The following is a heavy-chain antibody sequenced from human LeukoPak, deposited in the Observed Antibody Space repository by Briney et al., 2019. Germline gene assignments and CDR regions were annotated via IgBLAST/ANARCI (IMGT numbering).Heavy chain of an antibody. CDR1: GGTFSSYA. CDR3: ARRLQIVWYGLDV. Sequence: GASVKVSCKASGGTFSSYAISWVRQAPGQGLEWMGWVNPNSGGTIYEEKFQGRVNMTRDTSISTAYMELTGLRSDDTAVYYCARRLQIVWYGLDVWGQGTSVTVSS. CDR2: VNPNSGGT. V-gene: IGHV1-2*02. D-gene: IGHD2-21*01. J-gene: IGHJ6*02.